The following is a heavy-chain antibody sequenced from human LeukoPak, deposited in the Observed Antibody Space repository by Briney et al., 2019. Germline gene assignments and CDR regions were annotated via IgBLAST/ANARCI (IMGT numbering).Heavy chain of an antibody. CDR1: GGSISSSSYY. Sequence: SETLSLTCTVSGGSISSSSYYWGWIRQPPRKGLEWIGSIYYNGSPYYTPSLKSRVTISVDTSKNQFSLNLSSVTAADTAVYYCARSSRTYSYGLIWFDPWGQGTLVTVSS. CDR3: ARSSRTYSYGLIWFDP. D-gene: IGHD5-18*01. J-gene: IGHJ5*02. V-gene: IGHV4-39*01. CDR2: IYYNGSP.